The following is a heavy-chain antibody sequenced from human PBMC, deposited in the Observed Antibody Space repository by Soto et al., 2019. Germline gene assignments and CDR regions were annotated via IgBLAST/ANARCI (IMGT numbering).Heavy chain of an antibody. CDR3: AKGTGYYYDSSGYYGGAFDY. J-gene: IGHJ4*02. Sequence: HVQLVESGGGLVKPGGSLRLSCAASGFTFSDYHMIWIRQAPGKGLEWVAVISYDGSNKYYADSVKGRFTISRDNSKNTLYLQMNSLRAEDTAVYYCAKGTGYYYDSSGYYGGAFDYWGQGTLVTVSS. V-gene: IGHV3-30*18. CDR2: ISYDGSNK. CDR1: GFTFSDYH. D-gene: IGHD3-22*01.